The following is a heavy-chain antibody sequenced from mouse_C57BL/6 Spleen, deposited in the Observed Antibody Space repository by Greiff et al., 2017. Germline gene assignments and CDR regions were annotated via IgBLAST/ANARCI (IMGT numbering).Heavy chain of an antibody. J-gene: IGHJ4*01. V-gene: IGHV1-80*01. D-gene: IGHD2-1*01. CDR2: IYPGDGDT. Sequence: VQLQQSGAELVKPGASVKISCKASGYAFSSYWMNWVKQRPGKGLEWIGQIYPGDGDTNYNGKFKGKATLTADKSSRTAYMQLSSLTSEDSAVYFCARWGGNYSMDYWGQGTSVTVSS. CDR1: GYAFSSYW. CDR3: ARWGGNYSMDY.